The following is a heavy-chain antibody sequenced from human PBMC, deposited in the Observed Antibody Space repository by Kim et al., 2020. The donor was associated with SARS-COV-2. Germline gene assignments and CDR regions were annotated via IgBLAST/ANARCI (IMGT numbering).Heavy chain of an antibody. CDR2: INLDGGEK. CDR3: ASGSYFYYMDF. J-gene: IGHJ6*03. CDR1: GFTVSDDW. D-gene: IGHD5-12*01. Sequence: GGSLRLSCAASGFTVSDDWMNWVRQAPGKGLEWAANINLDGGEKEYVDSVKGRFTISTDNTKKSLYLQMNGLRVEDTAVYYCASGSYFYYMDFLGKGTTV. V-gene: IGHV3-7*01.